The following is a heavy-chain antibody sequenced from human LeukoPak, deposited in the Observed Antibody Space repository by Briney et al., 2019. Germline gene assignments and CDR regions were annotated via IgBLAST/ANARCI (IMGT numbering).Heavy chain of an antibody. D-gene: IGHD3-10*01. CDR3: ARVDLVRVRGVIIEYYFDY. CDR1: GFTFSSYA. V-gene: IGHV3-30-3*01. J-gene: IGHJ4*02. CDR2: ISYDGSNK. Sequence: GGSLRLSCAASGFTFSSYAMHWVRQAPGKGLERVAVISYDGSNKYYADSVKGRFTISRDNSKNTLYLQINSLRAEDTAVYYCARVDLVRVRGVIIEYYFDYWGQGTLVTVSS.